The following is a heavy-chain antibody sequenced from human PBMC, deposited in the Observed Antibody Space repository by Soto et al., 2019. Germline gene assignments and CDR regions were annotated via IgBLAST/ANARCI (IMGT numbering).Heavy chain of an antibody. J-gene: IGHJ6*02. V-gene: IGHV3-23*01. CDR2: IGGSGDST. Sequence: EVQVLESGGGLVQPGGSLRLSCAASGFTFSSYAMSWVRQAPGKGLEWVSAIGGSGDSTRYADSVQGRFTISRDTSKHTLYLQMNSLRAEDTAVYYCAKFYYGDYSYYYYGMDVWGQGTTVTVSS. D-gene: IGHD4-17*01. CDR3: AKFYYGDYSYYYYGMDV. CDR1: GFTFSSYA.